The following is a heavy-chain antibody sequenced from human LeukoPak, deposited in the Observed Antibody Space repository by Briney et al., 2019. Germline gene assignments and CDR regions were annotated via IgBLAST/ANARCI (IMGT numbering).Heavy chain of an antibody. D-gene: IGHD1-26*01. V-gene: IGHV3-23*01. Sequence: GGSLRLSCAPSGFTFSNYAMSWVGQAPGKGREWVSAISVSGGSRDYADSVKGRFTTSRQNTKNTLYLQMNSLRAEDTALYYRAKPQGAYSGSCNNWFDPWGQGTLVTVSS. CDR3: AKPQGAYSGSCNNWFDP. J-gene: IGHJ5*02. CDR2: ISVSGGSR. CDR1: GFTFSNYA.